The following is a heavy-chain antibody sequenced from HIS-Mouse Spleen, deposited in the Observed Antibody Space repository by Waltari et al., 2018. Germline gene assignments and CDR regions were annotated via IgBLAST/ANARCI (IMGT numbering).Heavy chain of an antibody. CDR3: ARRKWGHDAFDI. V-gene: IGHV3-48*01. Sequence: EVQLVESGGGLVQPGGSLRLSCAASGFTFSSYSMNWVRQAPGKGREGVSYISSSSSTIYYADSVKGRFTISRDNAKNSLYLQMNSLRAEDTAVYYCARRKWGHDAFDIWGQGTMVTVSS. CDR2: ISSSSSTI. CDR1: GFTFSSYS. J-gene: IGHJ3*02. D-gene: IGHD1-26*01.